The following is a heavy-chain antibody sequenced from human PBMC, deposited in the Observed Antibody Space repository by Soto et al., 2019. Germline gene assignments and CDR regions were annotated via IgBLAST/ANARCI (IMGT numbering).Heavy chain of an antibody. J-gene: IGHJ6*02. Sequence: QVQLQQWGAGLLKPSETLSLTCAVYGGSFSGYYWSWIRQPPGKGLGWIGEINHSGSTNYNPSLRSRVAISVDTSKNKFYLKLSSVTAADTAVYYCARRDPPPSYYSCGMDVWGQGTTVTVSS. CDR1: GGSFSGYY. CDR2: INHSGST. CDR3: ARRDPPPSYYSCGMDV. V-gene: IGHV4-34*01.